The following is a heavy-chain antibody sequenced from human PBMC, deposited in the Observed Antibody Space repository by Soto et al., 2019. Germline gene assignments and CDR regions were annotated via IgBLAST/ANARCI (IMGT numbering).Heavy chain of an antibody. CDR1: GFTFSDYA. Sequence: EVQLLESGGGLVQPGGSLRLSCAASGFTFSDYAMSWVRQAPGKGLDWVSAISSSGDHTFYADSVKGRFTISRDNSKNTLYLQVNSLRAEDTAVYYCAKLLRPGLQFFDSWGQGTLVTVSS. CDR2: ISSSGDHT. D-gene: IGHD4-4*01. V-gene: IGHV3-23*01. CDR3: AKLLRPGLQFFDS. J-gene: IGHJ4*02.